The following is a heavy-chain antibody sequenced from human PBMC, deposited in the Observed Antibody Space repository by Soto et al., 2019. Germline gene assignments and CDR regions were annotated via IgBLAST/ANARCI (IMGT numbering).Heavy chain of an antibody. CDR2: IYYSGST. J-gene: IGHJ4*02. CDR1: GFTFSSYA. CDR3: ARPHEEVAAAGTYFDY. D-gene: IGHD6-13*01. Sequence: VQLLESGGGLVQPGGSLRLSCAASGFTFSSYAMSWVRQAPGKGLEWIGSIYYSGSTYYNPSLKSRVTISVDTSKNQFSLKLSSVTAADTAVYYCARPHEEVAAAGTYFDYWGQGTLVTVSS. V-gene: IGHV4-39*01.